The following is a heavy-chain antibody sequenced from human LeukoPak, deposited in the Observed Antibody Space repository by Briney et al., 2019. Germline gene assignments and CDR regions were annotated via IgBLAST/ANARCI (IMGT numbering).Heavy chain of an antibody. CDR3: ASTPSYDFWSGKYRAPDY. J-gene: IGHJ4*02. CDR1: GFTFSSYW. Sequence: GGSLRLSCAASGFTFSSYWMHWVRQAPGKGLVWVSRINSDGSSTSYADSVKGRFTISRDNAKNTLYLQMNSLRAEDTAVYYCASTPSYDFWSGKYRAPDYWGQGTLVTVSS. CDR2: INSDGSST. V-gene: IGHV3-74*01. D-gene: IGHD3-3*01.